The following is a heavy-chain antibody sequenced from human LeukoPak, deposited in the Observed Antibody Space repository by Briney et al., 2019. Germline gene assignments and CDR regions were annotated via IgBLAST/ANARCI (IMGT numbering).Heavy chain of an antibody. V-gene: IGHV3-7*01. Sequence: PGGSLRLSCAASGFTFSSYWMSWVRQAPGKGLEWVANIKQDGSETYYVDSVKGRFTISRDNTKNSLYLQMNSLRVEDTAVYYCAKDWGGGTGRIFDYWGQGTLVTVSS. CDR3: AKDWGGGTGRIFDY. J-gene: IGHJ4*02. D-gene: IGHD3-10*01. CDR1: GFTFSSYW. CDR2: IKQDGSET.